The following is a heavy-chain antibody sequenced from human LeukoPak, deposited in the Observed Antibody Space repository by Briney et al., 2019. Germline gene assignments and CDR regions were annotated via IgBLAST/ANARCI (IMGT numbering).Heavy chain of an antibody. V-gene: IGHV3-74*01. Sequence: GGSLRLSCAASGFTFSNYWMHWVRQAPGKGLVWVSRINSDGSHIRYADSVKGRFTISRDNAKNTLYLQMNSLRADDTAVYYCVKSRRVGANQRGLFDYWGQGTLVTV. CDR1: GFTFSNYW. D-gene: IGHD1-26*01. CDR2: INSDGSHI. J-gene: IGHJ4*02. CDR3: VKSRRVGANQRGLFDY.